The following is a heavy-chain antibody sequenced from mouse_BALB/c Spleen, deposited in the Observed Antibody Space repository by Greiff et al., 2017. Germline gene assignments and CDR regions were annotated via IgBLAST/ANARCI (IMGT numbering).Heavy chain of an antibody. CDR2: IYPGDGDT. Sequence: VKLQESGAELARPGASVKLSCKASGYTFTSYWMQWVKQRPGQGLEWIGAIYPGDGDTRYTQKFKGKATLTADKSSSTAYMQLSSLASEDSAVYYCARGDSPALYYYAMDYWGQGTSVTVSS. D-gene: IGHD6-1*01. CDR3: ARGDSPALYYYAMDY. V-gene: IGHV1-87*01. CDR1: GYTFTSYW. J-gene: IGHJ4*01.